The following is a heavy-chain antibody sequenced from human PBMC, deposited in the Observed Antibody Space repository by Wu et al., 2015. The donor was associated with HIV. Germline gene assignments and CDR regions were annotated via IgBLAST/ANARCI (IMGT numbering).Heavy chain of an antibody. CDR2: ISAYNGNT. D-gene: IGHD2-2*01. CDR1: GYTFSSYG. J-gene: IGHJ3*02. V-gene: IGHV1-18*04. Sequence: QVQLVQSGAEVKKPGASVKVSCKASGYTFSSYGISWVRQAPGQGLEWMGWISAYNGNTKFGQKFQGRATMTTDTSTSTAHMELRSLRSDDTAVYYCARKRDVVVLPAAQGAFDIWGQGTMVTVSS. CDR3: ARKRDVVVLPAAQGAFDI.